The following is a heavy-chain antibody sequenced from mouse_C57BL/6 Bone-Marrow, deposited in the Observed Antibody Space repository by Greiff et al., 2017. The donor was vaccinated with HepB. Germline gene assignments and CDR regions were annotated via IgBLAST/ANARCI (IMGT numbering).Heavy chain of an antibody. Sequence: EVQLQESGPGLVKPSQSLSLTCSVTGYSITSGYYWNWIRQFPGNKLEWMGYISYDGSNNYNPSLKNRISITRDTSKNQFFLKLNSVTTEDTATYYCARDPVATPFAYWGQGTLVTVSA. CDR1: GYSITSGYY. J-gene: IGHJ3*01. D-gene: IGHD1-1*01. CDR3: ARDPVATPFAY. CDR2: ISYDGSN. V-gene: IGHV3-6*01.